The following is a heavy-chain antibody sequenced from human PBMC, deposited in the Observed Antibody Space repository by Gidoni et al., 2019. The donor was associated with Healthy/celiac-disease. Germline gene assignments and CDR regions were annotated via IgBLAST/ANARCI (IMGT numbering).Heavy chain of an antibody. Sequence: QVQLVESGGGVVQPGGSLRLSCAASGFTFSSYGMPWVRPVPGKGLEWLPVISFDGSNKSYPAPVKGRFPTPRANSKTTRYLKMTSLRPEATAVYSCAKDSGCYWAAWGQGTLFPVPS. D-gene: IGHD1-26*01. CDR3: AKDSGCYWAA. CDR2: ISFDGSNK. CDR1: GFTFSSYG. J-gene: IGHJ4*02. V-gene: IGHV3-30*18.